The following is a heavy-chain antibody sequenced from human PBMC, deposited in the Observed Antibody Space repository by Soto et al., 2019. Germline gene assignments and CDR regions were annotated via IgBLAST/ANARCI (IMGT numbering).Heavy chain of an antibody. CDR2: VHACGST. D-gene: IGHD2-2*01. Sequence: PSYTQLLTCAVFSASIGDHYWAWIRQSQDKGLEGIGEVHACGSTDSHPSLRRRLTLSLNTPKNQFSLMRSLVTAADTAVYYCGRVGSTAVDSLDYWGQGTLVTVSS. J-gene: IGHJ4*02. V-gene: IGHV4-34*01. CDR3: GRVGSTAVDSLDY. CDR1: SASIGDHY.